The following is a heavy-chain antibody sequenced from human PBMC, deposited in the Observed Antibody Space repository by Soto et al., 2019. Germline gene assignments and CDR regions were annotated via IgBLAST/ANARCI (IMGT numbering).Heavy chain of an antibody. CDR3: AKLGAYSTSPIDP. V-gene: IGHV3-23*01. CDR1: GFTFSSYA. CDR2: ISASAAST. Sequence: GGSLRLSCTPSGFTFSSYAMSWVRQAPGKGLEWVSAISASAASTYYADSVKGRFTISRDNSKNTLYVQMNSLRVEDTAIYYCAKLGAYSTSPIDPWGQGALVTVS. D-gene: IGHD6-6*01. J-gene: IGHJ5*02.